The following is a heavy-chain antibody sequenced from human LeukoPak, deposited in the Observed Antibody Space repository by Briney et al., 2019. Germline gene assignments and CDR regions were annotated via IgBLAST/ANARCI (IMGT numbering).Heavy chain of an antibody. CDR2: ISSSSSTI. V-gene: IGHV3-48*02. CDR3: ARDANDYASPPDY. CDR1: GFTFSSYS. Sequence: GGSLRLSCAASGFTFSSYSMNWIRQAPGKGLEWVSYISSSSSTIYYADSVKGRFTVSRDDAKNSVYLEMSSLRDEDMAVYYCARDANDYASPPDYWGQGTLVTVSS. D-gene: IGHD3-16*01. J-gene: IGHJ4*02.